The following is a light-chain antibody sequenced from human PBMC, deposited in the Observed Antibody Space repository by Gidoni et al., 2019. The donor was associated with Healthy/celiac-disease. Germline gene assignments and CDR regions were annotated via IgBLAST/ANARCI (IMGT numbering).Light chain of an antibody. Sequence: EIVLTQSPGTLSLSPGERATLSCRASQSVSSSDLAWYQQKPCQAPRLLIYGASSRATGIPDRFSGSGSGTDFTLTISRLEPEDFAVYYCQQYGSSPPWYTFGQGTKLEIK. CDR2: GAS. J-gene: IGKJ2*01. CDR1: QSVSSSD. V-gene: IGKV3-20*01. CDR3: QQYGSSPPWYT.